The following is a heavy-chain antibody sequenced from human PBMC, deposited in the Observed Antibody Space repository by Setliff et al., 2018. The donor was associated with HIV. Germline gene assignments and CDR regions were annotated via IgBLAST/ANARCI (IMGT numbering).Heavy chain of an antibody. CDR3: ARFCSGGSCPDY. D-gene: IGHD2-15*01. CDR2: IYTTGST. J-gene: IGHJ4*02. CDR1: GGSIGSGSHY. V-gene: IGHV4-61*09. Sequence: PSETLSLTCTVSGGSIGSGSHYWSWIRQPAGKGLEWIGHIYTTGSTNYNPSLKSRVTISADTSNNQFSLRLTSMTAADTAVYYCARFCSGGSCPDYWGQGTLVTVSS.